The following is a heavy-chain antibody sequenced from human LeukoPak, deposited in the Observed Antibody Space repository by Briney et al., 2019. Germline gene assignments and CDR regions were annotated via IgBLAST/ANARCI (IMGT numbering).Heavy chain of an antibody. CDR2: IYHSGST. D-gene: IGHD3-22*01. CDR3: ARASYYDSSDYYFDY. J-gene: IGHJ4*02. V-gene: IGHV4-4*02. CDR1: GGPISSTNW. Sequence: SETLSLTCAVSGGPISSTNWWSWVRQPPGKGLEWIGEIYHSGSTNYNPSLKSRVTISVDKSKNQFSLKLSSVTAADTAVYYCARASYYDSSDYYFDYWGQGTLVTVSS.